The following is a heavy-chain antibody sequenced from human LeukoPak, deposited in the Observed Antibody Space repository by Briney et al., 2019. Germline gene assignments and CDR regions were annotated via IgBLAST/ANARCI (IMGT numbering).Heavy chain of an antibody. V-gene: IGHV1-8*01. CDR3: ARGHRRMNWFDP. D-gene: IGHD2-15*01. J-gene: IGHJ5*02. CDR1: GYTFTSYD. Sequence: GASVKVSCKASGYTFTSYDINWVRQATGQGLEWMGWMNPNSGNTGYAQKFRGRVTMTRNTSISTAYMELSSLRSEDTAVYYCARGHRRMNWFDPWGQGTLVTVSS. CDR2: MNPNSGNT.